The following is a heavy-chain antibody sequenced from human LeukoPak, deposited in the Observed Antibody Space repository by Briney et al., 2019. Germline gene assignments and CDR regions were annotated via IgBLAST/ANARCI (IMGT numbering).Heavy chain of an antibody. D-gene: IGHD1-26*01. CDR3: ARDLSPSAYYGHPLDI. CDR1: GGTFSSYA. Sequence: GASVKVSCKASGGTFSSYAISWVRQAPGQGLEWMGGTIPIFGTANYAQKFQGKVTIATDESTSTAYMELSSLRSEDTAVYYCARDLSPSAYYGHPLDIWGQGTMVTVSS. J-gene: IGHJ3*02. CDR2: TIPIFGTA. V-gene: IGHV1-69*05.